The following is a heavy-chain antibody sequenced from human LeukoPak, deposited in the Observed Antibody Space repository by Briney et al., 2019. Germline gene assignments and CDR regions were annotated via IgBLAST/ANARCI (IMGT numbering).Heavy chain of an antibody. CDR2: ISGSGGST. Sequence: GRSLRLSCAASGFTFSSYAMHWVCQAPGKGLEWVLAISGSGGSTYYADSVKGRFTISRDNSKNTLYLQMNSLRAEDTAVYYCATNGYSYGPYYFDYWGQGTLVTVSS. V-gene: IGHV3-23*01. D-gene: IGHD5-18*01. J-gene: IGHJ4*02. CDR1: GFTFSSYA. CDR3: ATNGYSYGPYYFDY.